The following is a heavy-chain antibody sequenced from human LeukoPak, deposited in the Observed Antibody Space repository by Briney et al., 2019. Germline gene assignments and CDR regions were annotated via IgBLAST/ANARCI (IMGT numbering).Heavy chain of an antibody. CDR2: IDDSGST. CDR1: GDSISSYF. J-gene: IGHJ6*02. V-gene: IGHV4-59*08. Sequence: PAETLSLTCTVSGDSISSYFWSWIRQPPGKGLEWIGYIDDSGSTNYNPSLRSRVTISVDTSKNQFSLKVTSVTAADTAVYYCARGTTVRRSVYYYYAMDVWGQGTTVTVSS. CDR3: ARGTTVRRSVYYYYAMDV. D-gene: IGHD4-17*01.